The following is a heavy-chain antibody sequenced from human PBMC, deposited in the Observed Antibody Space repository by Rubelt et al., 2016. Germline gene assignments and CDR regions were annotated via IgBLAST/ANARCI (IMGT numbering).Heavy chain of an antibody. CDR1: GGSITSTSYF. J-gene: IGHJ4*02. CDR2: VSYGGRT. CDR3: ARGQVATDY. D-gene: IGHD5-12*01. V-gene: IGHV4-39*07. Sequence: QLQLQESGPGLVKPSETLSLTCTASGGSITSTSYFWGWIRQPPGKGLEWIGSVSYGGRTNYNPSLKSRGTISLDTSQNQFSLKLNSVTAADTAVYYCARGQVATDYWGQGTLVTVSS.